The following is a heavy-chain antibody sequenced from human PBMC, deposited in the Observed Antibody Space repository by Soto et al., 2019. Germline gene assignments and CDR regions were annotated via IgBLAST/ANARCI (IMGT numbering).Heavy chain of an antibody. CDR2: ISAYNGNT. Sequence: ASVKVSCKASGYTFTSYGISWVRQAPGQGLEWMGGISAYNGNTNYAQKLQGRVTMTTDTSTSTAYMELRRLRSDATAVYDCARGAAAIHQYYGMDEWGEGTKVTVCS. D-gene: IGHD6-25*01. CDR1: GYTFTSYG. V-gene: IGHV1-18*01. CDR3: ARGAAAIHQYYGMDE. J-gene: IGHJ6*02.